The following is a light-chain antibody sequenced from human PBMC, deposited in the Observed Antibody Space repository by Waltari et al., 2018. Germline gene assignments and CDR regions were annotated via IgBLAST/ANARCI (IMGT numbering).Light chain of an antibody. J-gene: IGLJ3*02. CDR1: SSDIGLYDL. Sequence: QSALTQPAYVSASLGQSLTISCTGTSSDIGLYDLISWYQQHPGKAPKRIIHETTKRPSGVPNRVSGSKSGNTASLTISGLQAEDEADYYCCSFAGRSWLFGGGTKLTVL. CDR3: CSFAGRSWL. CDR2: ETT. V-gene: IGLV2-23*01.